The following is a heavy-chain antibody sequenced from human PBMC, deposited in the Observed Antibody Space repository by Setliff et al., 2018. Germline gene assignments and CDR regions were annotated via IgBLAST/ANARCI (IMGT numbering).Heavy chain of an antibody. CDR3: ARDVYDFRTGQGGP. V-gene: IGHV3-20*04. Sequence: GASVKVSCKASGYTFTDFGVSWVRQAPGKGLEWVSVTNSDGRTNYADSVKGRFTISRDNAKDSLYLQMNSLRAEDTALYYCARDVYDFRTGQGGPWGQGTRVTVSS. CDR1: GYTFTDFG. D-gene: IGHD3-3*01. CDR2: TNSDGRT. J-gene: IGHJ5*02.